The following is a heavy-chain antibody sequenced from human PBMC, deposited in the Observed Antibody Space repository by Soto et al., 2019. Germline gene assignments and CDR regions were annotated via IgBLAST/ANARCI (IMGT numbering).Heavy chain of an antibody. CDR3: ARDGYNKFDLDVFDI. V-gene: IGHV3-48*03. Sequence: GSLRLSCAASGFSLSHYEMTWVRQAPGKGPEWVSYISSSSLGTTSYADSVKGRFTISRDNAKNSLYLQMNSLRAEDTAIYYCARDGYNKFDLDVFDIWGHGTMVTVSS. J-gene: IGHJ3*02. CDR1: GFSLSHYE. CDR2: ISSSSLGTT. D-gene: IGHD5-12*01.